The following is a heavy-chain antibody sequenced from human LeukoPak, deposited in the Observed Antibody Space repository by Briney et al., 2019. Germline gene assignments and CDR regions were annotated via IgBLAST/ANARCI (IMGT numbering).Heavy chain of an antibody. CDR1: GGSFSGYY. CDR2: INHSGST. V-gene: IGHV4-34*01. Sequence: SETLSLTCAVYGGSFSGYYWSWIRQPPGKGLEWIGEINHSGSTNYNPSLKSRVTISVDTSKNQFSLKLSSVTAADTAVYYCARETYYDNAFDIWGQGTMVTVSS. J-gene: IGHJ3*02. CDR3: ARETYYDNAFDI. D-gene: IGHD3-22*01.